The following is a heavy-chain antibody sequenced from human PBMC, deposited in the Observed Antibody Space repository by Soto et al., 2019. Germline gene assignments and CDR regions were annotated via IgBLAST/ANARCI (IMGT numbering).Heavy chain of an antibody. CDR2: ISAYNGNT. V-gene: IGHV1-18*01. Sequence: QVQLVQSGAEVKKPGASVKVSCKASGYTFTSYGISWVRQAPGQGLEWMGWISAYNGNTNYAQKLQGRVTMTTDTSTSTAYMELRSLRSDDTAVYYCARGGPPPAPTYGDGYYYYGMDVWGQGTTVTVSS. J-gene: IGHJ6*02. D-gene: IGHD4-17*01. CDR1: GYTFTSYG. CDR3: ARGGPPPAPTYGDGYYYYGMDV.